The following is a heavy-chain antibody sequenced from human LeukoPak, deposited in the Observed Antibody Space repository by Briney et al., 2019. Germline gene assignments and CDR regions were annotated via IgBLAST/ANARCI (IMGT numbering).Heavy chain of an antibody. V-gene: IGHV3-21*01. Sequence: GGSLRLSCVASGFTFNSYNMNWVRQAPGKGLEWVSSISSSSSYMYSADSVEGRFTISRDNAKNSLYLHMNSLRVEDTAVYYCVRDRALDYWGQGTQVTVSS. D-gene: IGHD3-16*02. J-gene: IGHJ4*02. CDR2: ISSSSSYM. CDR1: GFTFNSYN. CDR3: VRDRALDY.